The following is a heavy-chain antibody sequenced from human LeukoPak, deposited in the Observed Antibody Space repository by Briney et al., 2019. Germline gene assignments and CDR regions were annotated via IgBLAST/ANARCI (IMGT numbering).Heavy chain of an antibody. D-gene: IGHD5-12*01. CDR1: GFTFSSYA. V-gene: IGHV3-23*01. CDR2: ISGSGDIT. J-gene: IGHJ4*02. Sequence: GGSLRLSCAASGFTFSSYAMHWVRQAPGKGLEWVSVISGSGDITYYADSVKGRFTISRDNSKITLFLQMNSLRAEDTALYYCAKLLSGSRTIDYWGQGTPVTVSS. CDR3: AKLLSGSRTIDY.